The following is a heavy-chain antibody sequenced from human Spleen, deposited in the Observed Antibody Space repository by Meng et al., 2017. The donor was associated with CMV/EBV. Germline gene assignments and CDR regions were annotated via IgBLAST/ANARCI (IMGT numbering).Heavy chain of an antibody. V-gene: IGHV4-61*08. CDR3: ARIPLVRGAISKYYFDY. D-gene: IGHD3-10*01. J-gene: IGHJ4*02. CDR1: GDSISSDAYY. Sequence: SETLSLTCTVSGDSISSDAYYWSWIRQPPGRGLEWIACIYYSGSTSYNPPLKSRVTISLDTSNNQFSLMLTSVTSADTAVYYCARIPLVRGAISKYYFDYWGQGTLVTVSS. CDR2: IYYSGST.